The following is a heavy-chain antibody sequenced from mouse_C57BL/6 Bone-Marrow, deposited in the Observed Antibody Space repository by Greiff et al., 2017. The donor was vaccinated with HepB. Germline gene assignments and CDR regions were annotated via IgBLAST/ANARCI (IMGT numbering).Heavy chain of an antibody. J-gene: IGHJ4*01. Sequence: VKLMESGAELARPGASVKLSCKASGYTFTSYGISWVKQRTGQGLEWIGEIYPRSGNTYYNEKFKGKATLTADKSSSKAYMELRSLTSEDSAVYFCARELQRAMDYWGQGTSVTVSS. V-gene: IGHV1-81*01. D-gene: IGHD2-1*01. CDR2: IYPRSGNT. CDR3: ARELQRAMDY. CDR1: GYTFTSYG.